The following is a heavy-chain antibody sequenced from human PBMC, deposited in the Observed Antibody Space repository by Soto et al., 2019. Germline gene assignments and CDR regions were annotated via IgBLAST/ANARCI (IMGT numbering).Heavy chain of an antibody. Sequence: QVQLVESGGGAVQPGRSLRLSCAASGFTFSNNGIHWVRQAPGKGLEWVAVISSDGLNKYYADSVKGRFTISRDNYKNTLFLQMNSLRVEDTAVYYCAMDLYGGSSRFDYWGQGTLVTVSS. D-gene: IGHD2-15*01. CDR2: ISSDGLNK. J-gene: IGHJ4*02. CDR3: AMDLYGGSSRFDY. V-gene: IGHV3-30*03. CDR1: GFTFSNNG.